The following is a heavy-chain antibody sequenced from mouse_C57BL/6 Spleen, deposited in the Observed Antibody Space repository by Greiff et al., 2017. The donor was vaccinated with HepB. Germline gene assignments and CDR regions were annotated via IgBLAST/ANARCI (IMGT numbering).Heavy chain of an antibody. D-gene: IGHD2-3*01. Sequence: QVQLKQSGPELVKPGASVKISCKASGYAFSSSWMNWVKQRPGKGLEWIGRIYPGDGDTNYNGKFKGKATLTADKSSSTAYMQLSSLTSEDSAVYFCAREGANYDGYSWFAYWGQGTLVTVSA. CDR2: IYPGDGDT. CDR3: AREGANYDGYSWFAY. CDR1: GYAFSSSW. J-gene: IGHJ3*01. V-gene: IGHV1-82*01.